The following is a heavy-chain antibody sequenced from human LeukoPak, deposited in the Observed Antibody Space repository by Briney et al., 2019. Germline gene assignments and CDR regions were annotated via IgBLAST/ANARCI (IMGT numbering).Heavy chain of an antibody. CDR2: ISSGGDST. CDR3: AKPGGDSRDYYYYMDV. V-gene: IGHV3-23*01. Sequence: GGSLRLSCAASGFAFSNSAMSWVRQAPGKGLEWVSAISSGGDSTYYTDSVKGRFTISRDNSKNTLYLQMNSLRAEDTAVYYCAKPGGDSRDYYYYMDVWGKGTTVTISS. D-gene: IGHD4-17*01. J-gene: IGHJ6*03. CDR1: GFAFSNSA.